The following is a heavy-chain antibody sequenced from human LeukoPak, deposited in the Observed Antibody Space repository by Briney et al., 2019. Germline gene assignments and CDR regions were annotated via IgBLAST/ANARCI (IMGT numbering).Heavy chain of an antibody. Sequence: ASVKVSCKASGYTFTCYGISWVRQAPGQGLEWMGWISAYNDNINYAQNLQGRFTMTTDTSTSTAYMELRSLRPDDTAVYYCARGKDTDYWGQGTLVTVSS. CDR1: GYTFTCYG. J-gene: IGHJ4*02. CDR2: ISAYNDNI. V-gene: IGHV1-18*01. CDR3: ARGKDTDY. D-gene: IGHD2-15*01.